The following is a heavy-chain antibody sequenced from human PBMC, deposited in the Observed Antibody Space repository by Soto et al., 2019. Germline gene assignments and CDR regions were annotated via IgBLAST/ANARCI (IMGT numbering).Heavy chain of an antibody. V-gene: IGHV3-48*02. CDR3: ARDDGERRIVVVPAAKINYYYYYGMDV. CDR1: GFTFSSYS. D-gene: IGHD2-2*01. CDR2: ISSSSSTI. J-gene: IGHJ6*02. Sequence: GGSLRLSCAASGFTFSSYSMNWVRQAPGKGLEWVSYISSSSSTIYYADSVKGRFTISRDNAKNSLYLQMNSLRDEETAVYYCARDDGERRIVVVPAAKINYYYYYGMDVWGQGTTVTVSS.